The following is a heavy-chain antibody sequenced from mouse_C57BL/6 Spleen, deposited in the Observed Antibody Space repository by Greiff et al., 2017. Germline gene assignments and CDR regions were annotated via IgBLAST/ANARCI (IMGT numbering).Heavy chain of an antibody. Sequence: VQRVESGPGLVAPSQSLSITCTVAGFSLTSDGVSWVRQPPGKGLEWLGVIWGDGSTNYHSALISRLSISKDNSKSQVFLKLNSLQTDDTATYYCAKQDGYYDYYAMDYWGQGTSVTVSS. CDR1: GFSLTSDG. D-gene: IGHD2-3*01. J-gene: IGHJ4*01. CDR3: AKQDGYYDYYAMDY. CDR2: IWGDGST. V-gene: IGHV2-3*01.